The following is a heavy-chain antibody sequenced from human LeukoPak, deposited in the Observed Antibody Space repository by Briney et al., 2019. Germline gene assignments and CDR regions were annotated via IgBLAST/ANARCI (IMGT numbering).Heavy chain of an antibody. V-gene: IGHV5-51*01. CDR1: GYSFTSYW. CDR2: IYPGDSDT. J-gene: IGHJ4*02. D-gene: IGHD6-19*01. Sequence: GEALKISCKGSGYSFTSYWVCGVRQMPAKSLEWMGIIYPGDSDTRYSPSFQSQVTISADKSISTAYLQWSSLRAPETAMYYCAKYSSGWYYFASWGRGTLVTASS. CDR3: AKYSSGWYYFAS.